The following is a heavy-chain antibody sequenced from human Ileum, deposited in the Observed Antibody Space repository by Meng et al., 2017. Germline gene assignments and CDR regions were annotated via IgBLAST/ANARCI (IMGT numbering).Heavy chain of an antibody. Sequence: QVQLVQSGAEVKKPGFSVKVSCKASGGTFYSYTISWVRQAPGQGLEWMGRIIPVLGVAKHAQKFQGRVTIIADKSTSTSHMELSNLRSEDTGVYYCASESPNSSGAHEDWGQGTLVTVSS. CDR2: IIPVLGVA. D-gene: IGHD3-22*01. V-gene: IGHV1-69*02. CDR3: ASESPNSSGAHED. CDR1: GGTFYSYT. J-gene: IGHJ4*02.